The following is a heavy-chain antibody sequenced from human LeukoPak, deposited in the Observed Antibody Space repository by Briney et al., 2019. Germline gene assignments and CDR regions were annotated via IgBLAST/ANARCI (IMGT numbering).Heavy chain of an antibody. D-gene: IGHD3-3*01. J-gene: IGHJ3*02. V-gene: IGHV3-9*03. CDR2: ISWNSGSI. Sequence: PGRSLRLSCAASGFTFDDYAMHWVRQAPGKGLEWVSGISWNSGSIGYADSVKGRFTISRDNAKNSLYLQMNSLRAEDMALYYCAKALMTYITGDAFDIWGQGTMVTVSS. CDR3: AKALMTYITGDAFDI. CDR1: GFTFDDYA.